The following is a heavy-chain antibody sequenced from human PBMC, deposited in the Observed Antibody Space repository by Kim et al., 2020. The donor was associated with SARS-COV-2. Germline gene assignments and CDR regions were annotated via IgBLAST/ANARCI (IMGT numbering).Heavy chain of an antibody. D-gene: IGHD3-10*01. V-gene: IGHV3-23*01. J-gene: IGHJ3*02. CDR3: AKCHSGWGNDAFAI. CDR2: ISGGGAKR. Sequence: GGSLRLSCAASGFTFDSYAMSWVRQAPGKGLEWVSYISGGGAKRFYAGSVKGRFTISRDNSKNTLFLQLNSLRAEDTALYYCAKCHSGWGNDAFAIWGLGTLVTVSS. CDR1: GFTFDSYA.